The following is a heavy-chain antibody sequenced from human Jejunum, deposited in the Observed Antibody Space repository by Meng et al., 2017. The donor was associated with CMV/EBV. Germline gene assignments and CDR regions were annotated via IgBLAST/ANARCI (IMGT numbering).Heavy chain of an antibody. V-gene: IGHV3-23*01. CDR1: GFIYSKEA. CDR2: LNGADS. CDR3: ARIRSSPGGGD. Sequence: SCAASGFIYSKEAMSGLRQAPGKGLEWVASLNGADSHYAESVEGRFTISRDNSKNTLYLQLSSLRVEDTAVYYCARIRSSPGGGDWGQGTQVTVSS. J-gene: IGHJ4*02. D-gene: IGHD2-15*01.